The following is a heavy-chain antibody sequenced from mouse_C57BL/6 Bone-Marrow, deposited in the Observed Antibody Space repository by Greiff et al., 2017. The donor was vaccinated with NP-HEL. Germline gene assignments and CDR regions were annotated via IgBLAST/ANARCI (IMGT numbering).Heavy chain of an antibody. CDR1: GYTFTSYW. V-gene: IGHV1-64*01. D-gene: IGHD1-1*02. CDR3: ALYGPFAY. CDR2: IHPNSGST. J-gene: IGHJ3*01. Sequence: QVHVKQSGAELVKPGASVKLSCKASGYTFTSYWMHWVKQRPGQGLEWIGMIHPNSGSTNYNEKFKSKATLTVDKSSSTAYMQLSSLTSEDSAVYYCALYGPFAYWGQGTLVTVSA.